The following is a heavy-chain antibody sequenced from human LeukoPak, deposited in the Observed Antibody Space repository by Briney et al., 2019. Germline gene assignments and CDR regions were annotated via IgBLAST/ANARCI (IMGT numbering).Heavy chain of an antibody. J-gene: IGHJ4*02. CDR1: GISFRSYG. CDR3: ATDISTHYFGS. D-gene: IGHD3-9*01. Sequence: GMSLRLSCAASGISFRSYGMHWVRQAPGKGLEWVTFIWYDASNKYYAESVKGRFTISRDNSRNTVFLQMNSLRAEDTAVYYCATDISTHYFGSWGQGTLVTVSS. CDR2: IWYDASNK. V-gene: IGHV3-33*01.